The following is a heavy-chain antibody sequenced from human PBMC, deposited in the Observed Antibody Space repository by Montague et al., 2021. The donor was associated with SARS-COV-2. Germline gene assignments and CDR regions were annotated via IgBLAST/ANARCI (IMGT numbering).Heavy chain of an antibody. V-gene: IGHV3-53*01. D-gene: IGHD3-3*01. CDR3: ARDHLYYDFWSGYYDQYGMDV. CDR2: IYSGGST. J-gene: IGHJ6*02. Sequence: SRSLSLAASGFTVSSNYMSWVRQAPGKGLEWVSVIYSGGSTYYADSVKGRFTISRDNSKNTLYLQMNSLRAEDTAVYYCARDHLYYDFWSGYYDQYGMDVWGQGTTVTVSS. CDR1: GFTVSSNY.